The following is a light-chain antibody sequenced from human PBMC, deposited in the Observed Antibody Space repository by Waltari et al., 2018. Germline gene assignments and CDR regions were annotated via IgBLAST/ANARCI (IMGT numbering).Light chain of an antibody. CDR3: MQSLQTPRT. CDR1: QNLLHSNGYNY. Sequence: DIVMTQSPLSLPVTPGEPASFSCRSSQNLLHSNGYNYVEWYLQKPGQSPQLLIYVGLIRDSEVPDRFSCSGSGTDFTLKISRVEAEDVGVYYCMQSLQTPRTFGQGTNVEIK. V-gene: IGKV2-28*01. CDR2: VGL. J-gene: IGKJ1*01.